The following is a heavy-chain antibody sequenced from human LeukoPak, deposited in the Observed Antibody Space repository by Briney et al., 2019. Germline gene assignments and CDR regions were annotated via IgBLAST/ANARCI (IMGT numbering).Heavy chain of an antibody. Sequence: ASVKVSCKASGYTFTGYYMHWVRQAPGQGLEWMGWINPNSGGTNYAQKFQGRVTMTRDTSISTAYMELSRLRSDDTAVYDCAGCGGDCSTIDYWGQGTLVTVSS. V-gene: IGHV1-2*02. D-gene: IGHD2-21*01. CDR3: AGCGGDCSTIDY. J-gene: IGHJ4*02. CDR1: GYTFTGYY. CDR2: INPNSGGT.